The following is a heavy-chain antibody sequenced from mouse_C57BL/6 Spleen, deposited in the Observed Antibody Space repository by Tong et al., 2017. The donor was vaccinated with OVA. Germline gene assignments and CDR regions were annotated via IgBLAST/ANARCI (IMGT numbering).Heavy chain of an antibody. J-gene: IGHJ4*01. CDR1: GYTFTDYE. V-gene: IGHV1-15*01. CDR3: TRRDYGAMDY. Sequence: VQLQQSGAELVRPGASVTLSCKASGYTFTDYEMHWVKQTPVHGLEWIGAIDPETGGTAYNQKFKGKAILTADKSSSTAYMELRSLTSEDSAVYYCTRRDYGAMDYWGQGTSVTVSS. CDR2: IDPETGGT.